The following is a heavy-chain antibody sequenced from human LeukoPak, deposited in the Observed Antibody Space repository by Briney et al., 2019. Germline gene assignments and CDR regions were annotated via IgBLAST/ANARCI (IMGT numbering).Heavy chain of an antibody. CDR1: GVSISSYY. Sequence: ASETLSLTCSVSGVSISSYYWTWLRLPAGKGLEWIGRIYSGGSTNYNPSLKSRVTMSVDTSKNQFSLRLTSVTAADTAVYYCAREFYYYDSSGDNWFDPWGQGTLVTVSS. J-gene: IGHJ5*02. D-gene: IGHD3-22*01. V-gene: IGHV4-4*07. CDR3: AREFYYYDSSGDNWFDP. CDR2: IYSGGST.